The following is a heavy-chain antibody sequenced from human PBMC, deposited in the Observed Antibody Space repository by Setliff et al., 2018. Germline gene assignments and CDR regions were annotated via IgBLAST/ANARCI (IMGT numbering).Heavy chain of an antibody. D-gene: IGHD2-8*01. CDR2: INPSGGST. V-gene: IGHV1-46*01. J-gene: IGHJ4*02. CDR1: GYTFTSNH. Sequence: ASVKVSCKASGYTFTSNHVHWGRQAPGQGLEWMGTINPSGGSTIYAPDFQGRVTMTWDTSTNIAYMELSGLRYADSAIYYCIMNMVRPVTGLDCWGPGTLVIVSS. CDR3: IMNMVRPVTGLDC.